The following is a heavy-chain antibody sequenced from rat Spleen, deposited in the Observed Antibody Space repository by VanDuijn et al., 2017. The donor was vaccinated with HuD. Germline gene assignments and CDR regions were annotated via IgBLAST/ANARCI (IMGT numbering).Heavy chain of an antibody. D-gene: IGHD1-12*03. CDR1: GFTFSDYN. J-gene: IGHJ2*01. V-gene: IGHV5S10*01. Sequence: EVQLVESGGGLVQPGRSLKLSCAASGFTFSDYNMAWVRQAPKKGLEWVATIIYDGRTTNHRDSVKGRFTISRDNAKSTLYLQMYSLRSEDTATYYCTTDAFTLMVITFDYWGQGVMVTVSS. CDR3: TTDAFTLMVITFDY. CDR2: IIYDGRTT.